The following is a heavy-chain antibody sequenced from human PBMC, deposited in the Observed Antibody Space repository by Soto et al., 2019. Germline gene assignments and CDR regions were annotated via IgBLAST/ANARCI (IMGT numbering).Heavy chain of an antibody. V-gene: IGHV3-23*01. D-gene: IGHD6-13*01. Sequence: GGSLRLSCAASGFTFSTYAMSWVRQAPGKGLEWVSAISGTGGTTYYADSVRGRFTISRDNSKNTLSLQMNSLRAEDTAVYYCAKSSGNRIAAVNYYYYMDVWGKGTTVT. CDR1: GFTFSTYA. CDR3: AKSSGNRIAAVNYYYYMDV. CDR2: ISGTGGTT. J-gene: IGHJ6*03.